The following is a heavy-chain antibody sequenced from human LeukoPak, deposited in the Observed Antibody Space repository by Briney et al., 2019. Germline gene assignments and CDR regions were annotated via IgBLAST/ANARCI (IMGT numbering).Heavy chain of an antibody. J-gene: IGHJ4*02. V-gene: IGHV3-30*02. CDR2: IRYDGSDK. D-gene: IGHD5-24*01. CDR3: ARRSRDGWYFDY. CDR1: GFTFSSYG. Sequence: PGGSLRLSCAASGFTFSSYGMHWVRQAPGKGLVWVAFIRYDGSDKYYAESVKGRFTISRDNSKNTLFLQMNSLGAEDTAVYYCARRSRDGWYFDYWGQGTLVTVSS.